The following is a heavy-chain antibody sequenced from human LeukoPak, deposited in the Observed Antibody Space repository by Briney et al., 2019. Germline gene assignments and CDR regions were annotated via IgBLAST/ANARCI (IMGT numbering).Heavy chain of an antibody. J-gene: IGHJ6*02. CDR3: ARGWNCGDDCYFYYYVMDV. V-gene: IGHV1-46*01. CDR2: INPSDGGT. D-gene: IGHD2-21*02. CDR1: GYILTNYY. Sequence: EASVKVSCKASGYILTNYYMHWVRQAPGQGLEWMGIINPSDGGTSYAQNFQDRVTMTRDTSTSTVYMELSSLRSDDTAVYYCARGWNCGDDCYFYYYVMDVWGQGTTVTVSS.